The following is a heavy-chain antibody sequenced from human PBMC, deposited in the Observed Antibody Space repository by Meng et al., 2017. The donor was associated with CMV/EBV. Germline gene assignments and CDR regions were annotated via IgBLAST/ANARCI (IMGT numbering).Heavy chain of an antibody. V-gene: IGHV3-64*02. CDR1: GFTFSSYA. D-gene: IGHD1-26*01. CDR2: ISSNGGST. CDR3: ARSVGELPVYYYGMDV. J-gene: IGHJ6*02. Sequence: GESLKISCAASGFTFSSYAMHWVRLAPGKGLEYVSAISSNGGSTYYADSVKGRFTISRDNSKNTLYLQMGSMRAEDMAVYYCARSVGELPVYYYGMDVWGQGTTVTVSS.